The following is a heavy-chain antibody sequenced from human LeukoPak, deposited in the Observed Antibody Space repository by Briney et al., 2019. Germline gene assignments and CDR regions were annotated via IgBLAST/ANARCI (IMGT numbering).Heavy chain of an antibody. V-gene: IGHV4-61*02. CDR3: ARGDGDIVVVPALFDI. D-gene: IGHD2-2*01. Sequence: SETLSLTCTVSGGSISSGSYYWSWIRQPAGKGLEWIGRIYTSGSTNYNPSLKSRVTISVDTSKNQFSLKLSSVTAADTAVYYCARGDGDIVVVPALFDIWGQGTMVTVSS. CDR2: IYTSGST. CDR1: GGSISSGSYY. J-gene: IGHJ3*02.